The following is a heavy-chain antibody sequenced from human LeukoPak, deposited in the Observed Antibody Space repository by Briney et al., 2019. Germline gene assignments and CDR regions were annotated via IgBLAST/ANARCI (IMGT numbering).Heavy chain of an antibody. D-gene: IGHD3-10*01. V-gene: IGHV4-30-4*08. CDR2: IYYSGST. J-gene: IGHJ4*02. CDR3: ARGSGSYYFDY. Sequence: SQTLSLTCTVSGGSISSGDYYWSWIRQPPGKGLEWIGYIYYSGSTYYNPSLKSRVTIPVDTSKNQFSLKLSSVTAADTAVYYCARGSGSYYFDYWGQGTLVTVSS. CDR1: GGSISSGDYY.